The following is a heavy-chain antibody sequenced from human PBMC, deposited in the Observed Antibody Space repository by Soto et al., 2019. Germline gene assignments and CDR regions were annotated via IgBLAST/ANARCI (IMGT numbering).Heavy chain of an antibody. J-gene: IGHJ4*02. V-gene: IGHV3-11*01. CDR1: GFTFSDFY. CDR2: ISSSGSII. CDR3: ARDLGYYDSSGYFDY. D-gene: IGHD3-22*01. Sequence: LSCAASGFTFSDFYMSWIRQAPGKGLEWVSYISSSGSIIYYADSVKGRFTISRDNAKNSLYLQMNSLRAEDAAVYYCARDLGYYDSSGYFDYWGQGTLVTVS.